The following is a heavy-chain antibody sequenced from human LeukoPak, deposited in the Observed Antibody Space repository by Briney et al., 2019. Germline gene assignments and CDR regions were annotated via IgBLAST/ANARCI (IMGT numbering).Heavy chain of an antibody. CDR2: INQGGSDK. CDR3: TRDRSRAEDD. V-gene: IGHV3-7*01. D-gene: IGHD1-14*01. Sequence: PAGGCLRLSCAASGFTFSGHWMSWVRQAPGKGLEWVANINQGGSDKYYVDSVKGRFTISRDNANNLLYLQMNSLRGEDTAVYYCTRDRSRAEDDWGQGTLVTVSS. CDR1: GFTFSGHW. J-gene: IGHJ4*02.